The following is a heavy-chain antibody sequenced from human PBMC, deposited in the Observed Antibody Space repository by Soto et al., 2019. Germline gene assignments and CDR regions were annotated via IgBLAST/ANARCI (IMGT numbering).Heavy chain of an antibody. V-gene: IGHV3-7*01. CDR3: ARRLTSTVSALGY. CDR2: IKQDGREK. J-gene: IGHJ4*02. CDR1: GFTVSSYW. Sequence: GGSLRLSCAASGFTVSSYWMSWVRQAPGQGLEWVANIKQDGREKYYVASVKGRFTISRDNAKNSLYLQMNSLRAEDTAVYYCARRLTSTVSALGYWGQGTLVTVSS. D-gene: IGHD6-19*01.